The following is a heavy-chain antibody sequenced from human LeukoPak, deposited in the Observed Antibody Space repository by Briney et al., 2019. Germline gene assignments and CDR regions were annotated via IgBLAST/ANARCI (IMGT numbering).Heavy chain of an antibody. D-gene: IGHD5-12*01. V-gene: IGHV1-2*02. CDR1: GYTFTGYY. CDR3: AKNPYEYYFDY. Sequence: ASVKVSCKASGYTFTGYYMHWVRQAPGQGLGGMGWINPNSGDTNYAQKFQAKVTLTSDTSIRTAYLELSGLRSDDTAVYYCAKNPYEYYFDYWGQGTLVTVSS. CDR2: INPNSGDT. J-gene: IGHJ4*02.